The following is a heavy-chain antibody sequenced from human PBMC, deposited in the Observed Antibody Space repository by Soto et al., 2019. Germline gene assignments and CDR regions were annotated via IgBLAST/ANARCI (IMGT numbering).Heavy chain of an antibody. Sequence: EVQLLESGGGLVQPGGSLGLSCAASGFTFSSYAMSWVRQAPGKGLEWVSAISGSGGSTYYADSVKGRFTISRDNSKNTLYLQMNSLRAEDTAVYYCAKGPQRRLYYDYGMDVWGQGTTVTVSS. D-gene: IGHD1-1*01. CDR1: GFTFSSYA. CDR3: AKGPQRRLYYDYGMDV. CDR2: ISGSGGST. J-gene: IGHJ6*02. V-gene: IGHV3-23*01.